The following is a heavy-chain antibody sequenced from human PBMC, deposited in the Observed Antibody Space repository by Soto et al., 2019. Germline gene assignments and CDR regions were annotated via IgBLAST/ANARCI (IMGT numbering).Heavy chain of an antibody. Sequence: PSETLSLTCTVSGGAISSYYWSWIRQPPGKGLEWIGYIYYSGSTNYNPSLKSRVTISVDTSKNQFSLKLSSVTAADTAVYYCARVTRAQSYGHFDYWRQGHLVTVSS. J-gene: IGHJ4*02. D-gene: IGHD5-18*01. CDR2: IYYSGST. CDR1: GGAISSYY. CDR3: ARVTRAQSYGHFDY. V-gene: IGHV4-59*01.